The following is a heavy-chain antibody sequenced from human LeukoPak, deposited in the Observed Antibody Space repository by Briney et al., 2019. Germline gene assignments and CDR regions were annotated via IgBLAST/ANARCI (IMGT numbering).Heavy chain of an antibody. D-gene: IGHD3-22*01. Sequence: SSETLSLTCAVYGGSFSGYFWSWIRQAPGKGLEWIGEIDHSGSTNYNPSLKRRVTISVDTSKNQFSLKLSSVTAADTAVYYCARVGVVERFDYWGQGTLVTVSS. CDR2: IDHSGST. J-gene: IGHJ4*02. CDR1: GGSFSGYF. CDR3: ARVGVVERFDY. V-gene: IGHV4-34*01.